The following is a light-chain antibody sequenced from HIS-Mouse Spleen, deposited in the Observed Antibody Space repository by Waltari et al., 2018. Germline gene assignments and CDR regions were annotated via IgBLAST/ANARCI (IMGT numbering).Light chain of an antibody. CDR3: SSYTSSSFNVV. V-gene: IGLV2-14*03. CDR1: SRDVGGYHY. CDR2: DVS. J-gene: IGLJ2*01. Sequence: QSALTQPASVSGSPGQSITISCTGTSRDVGGYHYVSWYQQNPGKAPKLMIYDVSNRPSGVSNRFSGSKSGNTASLTISGLQAEDEADYYCSSYTSSSFNVVFGGGTKLTVL.